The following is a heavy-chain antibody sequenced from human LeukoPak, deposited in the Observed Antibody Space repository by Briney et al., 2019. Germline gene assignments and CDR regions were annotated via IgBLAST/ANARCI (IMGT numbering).Heavy chain of an antibody. CDR3: RTDMYYFDY. J-gene: IGHJ4*02. CDR1: GFTFDDYA. Sequence: GGSLRLSCAASGFTFDDYAMHWVRQAPGKGLEWVSLISGDGGSTYYADSVKGRFTISRDNSKNSLYLLMNSLRTEDTALYYCRTDMYYFDYWGQGTLVTVSS. V-gene: IGHV3-43*02. CDR2: ISGDGGST.